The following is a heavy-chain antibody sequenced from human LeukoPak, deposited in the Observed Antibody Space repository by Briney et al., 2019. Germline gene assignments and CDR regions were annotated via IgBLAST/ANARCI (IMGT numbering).Heavy chain of an antibody. CDR3: ASALVAVAGAGSQY. CDR2: ISSSSSDV. V-gene: IGHV3-21*01. Sequence: GGSLRLSCAASKFTFSSYSMNWVRQPPGEGLEWVSSISSSSSDVYYADSVKGRFTISRDNAKNSLYLQMNSLRAEDTAVYYCASALVAVAGAGSQYWGQGTVVTVSS. J-gene: IGHJ4*02. D-gene: IGHD2-2*01. CDR1: KFTFSSYS.